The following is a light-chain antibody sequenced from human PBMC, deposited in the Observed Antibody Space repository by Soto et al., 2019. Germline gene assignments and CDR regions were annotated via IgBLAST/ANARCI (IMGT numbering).Light chain of an antibody. Sequence: SVLTQPASLSGSPGQSITISCPGTSSDVGSYNLVSWYQQHPGKAPKLMIYEGSKRPSGVSNRFSGSKSGNTASLTISGLQAEDEADYYCCSYAGSYVFGTGTKVTV. CDR1: SSDVGSYNL. CDR2: EGS. CDR3: CSYAGSYV. J-gene: IGLJ1*01. V-gene: IGLV2-23*01.